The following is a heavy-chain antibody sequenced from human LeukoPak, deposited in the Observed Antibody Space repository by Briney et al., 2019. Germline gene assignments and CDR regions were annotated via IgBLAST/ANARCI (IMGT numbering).Heavy chain of an antibody. Sequence: SETLFLTCTVSGGSISSYYWSWIRQPAGKGLEWIGRIYTSGSTNYNPSLKSRVTMSVDTSKNQFSLKLSSVTAADTAVYYCARDRGESSSWPYYFDYWGQGTLVTVSS. CDR1: GGSISSYY. CDR3: ARDRGESSSWPYYFDY. J-gene: IGHJ4*02. CDR2: IYTSGST. D-gene: IGHD6-13*01. V-gene: IGHV4-4*07.